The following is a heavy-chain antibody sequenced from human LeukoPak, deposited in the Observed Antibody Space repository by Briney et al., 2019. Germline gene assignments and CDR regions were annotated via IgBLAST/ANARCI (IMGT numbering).Heavy chain of an antibody. J-gene: IGHJ5*02. CDR3: ARGRPGWFDP. CDR2: IYYSGST. V-gene: IGHV4-59*12. Sequence: PSETLSLTCTVSGGSISSYYWSWIRQPPGKGLEWIGYIYYSGSTSYNPSLKSRVTISVDTSKNQFSLKLSSVTAADTAVYYCARGRPGWFDPWGQGTLVTVSS. D-gene: IGHD1-14*01. CDR1: GGSISSYY.